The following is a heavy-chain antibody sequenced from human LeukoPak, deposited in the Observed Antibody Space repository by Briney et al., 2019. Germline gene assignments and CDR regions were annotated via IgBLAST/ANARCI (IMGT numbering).Heavy chain of an antibody. CDR3: ARRPLVYSSSFDY. Sequence: ASVKVSCKASGYSFTGYYMHWVRQAPGQGLEWMGWIKPNSGDTIYAQKFQGRVTMTRDTSISTAYMELSRLRSDDTAVYYRARRPLVYSSSFDYWGQGTLVTVSS. CDR2: IKPNSGDT. D-gene: IGHD6-13*01. V-gene: IGHV1-2*02. J-gene: IGHJ4*02. CDR1: GYSFTGYY.